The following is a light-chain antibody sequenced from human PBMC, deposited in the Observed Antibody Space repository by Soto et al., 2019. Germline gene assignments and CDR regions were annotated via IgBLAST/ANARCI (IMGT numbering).Light chain of an antibody. CDR3: SSYTSSSTPV. CDR1: SSDVGGYNY. J-gene: IGLJ1*01. Sequence: QSALTQPASVSGSPGQSIPISCTGTSSDVGGYNYVSWYQQHPGKAPKLKIYDVSNRPSGVSNRFSGSKSGNTASLTISGLQAEDEADYYCSSYTSSSTPVFGTGTKVTVL. CDR2: DVS. V-gene: IGLV2-14*01.